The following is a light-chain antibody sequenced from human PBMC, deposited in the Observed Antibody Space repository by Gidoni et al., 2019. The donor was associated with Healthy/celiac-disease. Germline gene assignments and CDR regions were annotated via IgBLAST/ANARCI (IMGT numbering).Light chain of an antibody. CDR1: QDISNY. CDR3: QQYDNLLPLT. CDR2: DAS. J-gene: IGKJ4*01. V-gene: IGKV1-33*01. Sequence: DIQMTQSPSSLSASVGDRVTITCQASQDISNYLNWYQTKPGKAPKLLIYDASNLETGVPSRFSGSGSGTDFTFTISSLQPEDIATYYCQQYDNLLPLTFGGGTKVEIK.